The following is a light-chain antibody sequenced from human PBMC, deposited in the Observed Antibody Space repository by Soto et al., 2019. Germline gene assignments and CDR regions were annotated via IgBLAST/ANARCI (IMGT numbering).Light chain of an antibody. J-gene: IGKJ1*01. CDR1: RRVTNTN. CDR2: GAS. Sequence: EIVLTQSPGTLSLSPGERATLSSRAVRRVTNTNVAWYQRKPGQAPRLLIFGASSRATDIPGRFSGTGSGTDFSLTITRLEPEDFAVYYCHQYGSSPPTFGQGTKVEI. CDR3: HQYGSSPPT. V-gene: IGKV3-20*01.